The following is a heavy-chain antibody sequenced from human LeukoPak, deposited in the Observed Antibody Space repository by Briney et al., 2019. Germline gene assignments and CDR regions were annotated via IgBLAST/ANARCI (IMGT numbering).Heavy chain of an antibody. Sequence: GGSVRLSCAASEFTFSSYEMNWVRQAPGKGLEWISYISSSGSTIYYADSVKGRFTISRDNPKNSLYLQMNSLRAEDTAVYYCARDGNSGYDPDAFDIWGQGTMVTVSS. D-gene: IGHD5-12*01. V-gene: IGHV3-48*03. J-gene: IGHJ3*02. CDR3: ARDGNSGYDPDAFDI. CDR1: EFTFSSYE. CDR2: ISSSGSTI.